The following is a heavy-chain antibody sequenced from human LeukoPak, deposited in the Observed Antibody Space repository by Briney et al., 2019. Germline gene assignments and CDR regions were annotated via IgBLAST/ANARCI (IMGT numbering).Heavy chain of an antibody. V-gene: IGHV4-31*03. CDR3: ARAVPDYSDSYYYGMDV. Sequence: SETLSLTCTVSGGSISSGGYYWIWLRQHPGKGLEWIGNIYYSGSTYYNPSLKRRVTISVDTSKNQFSLKLSSVTAADTAVYYCARAVPDYSDSYYYGMDVWGQGTTVTVSS. CDR2: IYYSGST. CDR1: GGSISSGGYY. D-gene: IGHD4-11*01. J-gene: IGHJ6*02.